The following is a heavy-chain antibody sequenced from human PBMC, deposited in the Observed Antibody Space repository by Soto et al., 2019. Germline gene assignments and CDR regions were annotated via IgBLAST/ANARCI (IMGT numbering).Heavy chain of an antibody. CDR1: GFTFSSYA. D-gene: IGHD1-1*01. V-gene: IGHV3-23*01. J-gene: IGHJ5*02. CDR3: AKELAHYNWFDP. Sequence: EVQLLESGGGLVQPGGSLRLSCAASGFTFSSYAMSWVRQAPGKGLEWVSASSGSGGSTYYVDSVKGRFTISRDNSKNTLYLQMTSLRAEDTAVYYCAKELAHYNWFDPWGQGTLVTVSS. CDR2: SSGSGGST.